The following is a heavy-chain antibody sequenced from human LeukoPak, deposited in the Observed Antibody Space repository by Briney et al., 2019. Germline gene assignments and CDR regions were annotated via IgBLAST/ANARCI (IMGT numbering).Heavy chain of an antibody. V-gene: IGHV3-74*03. D-gene: IGHD3-16*01. CDR2: INTYGTA. CDR3: ARVRGGN. Sequence: GGSLRLSCAASGFTFSDSWMYWVRHAPGKGLLWIANINTYGTATYADSVTGRFTISRDNAKNTLYLQMHSLRAEDTAVYYCARVRGGNWGQGTLVTVSS. CDR1: GFTFSDSW. J-gene: IGHJ4*02.